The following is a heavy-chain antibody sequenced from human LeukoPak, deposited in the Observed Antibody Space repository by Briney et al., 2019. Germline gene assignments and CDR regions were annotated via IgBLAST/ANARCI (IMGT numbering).Heavy chain of an antibody. V-gene: IGHV3-7*01. CDR1: GFTFSSYW. J-gene: IGHJ4*02. Sequence: GGSLRLSCEASGFTFSSYWMSWVRQAPGKGLEWVANIKQSGTETFLMDAVKGRFTVSRDNGKNTPYLQMNSLTIEDSAMYYCARKGDGRVDYWGQGTPVTVSS. D-gene: IGHD1-26*01. CDR2: IKQSGTET. CDR3: ARKGDGRVDY.